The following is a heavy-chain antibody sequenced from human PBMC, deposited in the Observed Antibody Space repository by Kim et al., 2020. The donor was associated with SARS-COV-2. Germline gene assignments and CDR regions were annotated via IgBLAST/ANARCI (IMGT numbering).Heavy chain of an antibody. D-gene: IGHD6-13*01. J-gene: IGHJ4*02. Sequence: DSVKGRFTISRDNSKNTLYLQMNSLRAEDTAVYYCAKATPRIAAAGPPDYWGQGTLVTVSS. CDR3: AKATPRIAAAGPPDY. V-gene: IGHV3-23*03.